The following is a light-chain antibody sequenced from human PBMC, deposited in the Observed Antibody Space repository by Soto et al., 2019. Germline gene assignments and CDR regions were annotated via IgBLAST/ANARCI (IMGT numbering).Light chain of an antibody. CDR3: QQYGSSPLMYT. V-gene: IGKV3-20*01. Sequence: TQSPSSVSASVGDRVTITCRASQGISSWLAWYQQKPGQAPRLLIYGASSRATGIPDRFSGSGSGTDFTLTISRLEPEDFAVYYCQQYGSSPLMYTFGQGTKLEIK. CDR1: QGISSW. J-gene: IGKJ2*01. CDR2: GAS.